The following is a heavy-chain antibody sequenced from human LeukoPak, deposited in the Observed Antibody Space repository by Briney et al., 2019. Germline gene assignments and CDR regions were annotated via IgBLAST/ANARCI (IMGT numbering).Heavy chain of an antibody. Sequence: ASVKVSCKASGYTITSYYMHWVRQAPGQGLEWMGIINPSGGTTSYAQQFQGRVTMTRDTSTSTVYMELSSLRSEDTAVYYCARAHDYLWGNYRYFDYWGQGTLVTVSS. D-gene: IGHD3-16*02. CDR2: INPSGGTT. CDR3: ARAHDYLWGNYRYFDY. CDR1: GYTITSYY. J-gene: IGHJ4*02. V-gene: IGHV1-46*01.